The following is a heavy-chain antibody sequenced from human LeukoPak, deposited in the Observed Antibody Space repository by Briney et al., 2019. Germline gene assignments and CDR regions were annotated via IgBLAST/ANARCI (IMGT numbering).Heavy chain of an antibody. D-gene: IGHD2-2*02. CDR3: ARLGSGVVVPAAIKYNWFDP. Sequence: GESLKISCKGSGYSFTSYWIGWVRQMPGKGLEWMGITYPGDSDTRYSPSFQGQVTISADKSISTAYLQWSSLKASDTAMYYCARLGSGVVVPAAIKYNWFDPWGQGTLVTVSS. J-gene: IGHJ5*02. V-gene: IGHV5-51*01. CDR1: GYSFTSYW. CDR2: TYPGDSDT.